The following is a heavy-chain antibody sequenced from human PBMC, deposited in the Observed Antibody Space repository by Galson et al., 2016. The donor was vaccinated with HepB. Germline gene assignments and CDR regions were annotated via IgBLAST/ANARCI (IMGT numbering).Heavy chain of an antibody. J-gene: IGHJ4*02. CDR2: IWYDETNK. CDR3: ARGSLAVPGSQLDY. Sequence: SLRLSCAASEFTFSSHAMHWVRQAPGKGLEWVAVIWYDETNKYYVDSVKGRFTISRDNSKNTLYLQMNSLRAEDTAVYYCARGSLAVPGSQLDYWGQGIRVTVSS. D-gene: IGHD6-19*01. V-gene: IGHV3-33*01. CDR1: EFTFSSHA.